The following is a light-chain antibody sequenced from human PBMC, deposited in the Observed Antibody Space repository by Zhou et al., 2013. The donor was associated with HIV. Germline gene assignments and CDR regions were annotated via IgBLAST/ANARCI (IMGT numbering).Light chain of an antibody. CDR1: EDISSS. CDR2: GAS. V-gene: IGKV1-33*01. Sequence: DIQMTQSPSSVSASVGDTVTITCRASEDISSSLAWYQHAPGRGPKLLIYGASKLQGGVPSRFSGSGSGTDFTFTISSLQPEDIATYYCQQHDNLLWTFGQGTKVEIK. J-gene: IGKJ1*01. CDR3: QQHDNLLWT.